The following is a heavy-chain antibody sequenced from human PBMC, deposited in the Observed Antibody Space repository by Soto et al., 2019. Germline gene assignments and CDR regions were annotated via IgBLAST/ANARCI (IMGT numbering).Heavy chain of an antibody. CDR3: ASPKAYYDFWSGTGRDAFDI. CDR1: GFTFSSYS. CDR2: ISSSSSTI. V-gene: IGHV3-48*01. J-gene: IGHJ3*02. Sequence: EVQLVESGGGLVQPGGSLRLSCAASGFTFSSYSMNWVRQAPGKGLEWVSYISSSSSTIYYADSVKGRFTISRDNAKNSLYLQMNSLRAEDTAVYYCASPKAYYDFWSGTGRDAFDIWGQGTMVTVSS. D-gene: IGHD3-3*01.